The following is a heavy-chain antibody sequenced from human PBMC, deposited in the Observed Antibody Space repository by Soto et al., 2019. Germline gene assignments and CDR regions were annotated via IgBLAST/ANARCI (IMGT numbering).Heavy chain of an antibody. CDR2: IWYDGSNK. J-gene: IGHJ5*02. D-gene: IGHD5-12*01. V-gene: IGHV3-33*01. Sequence: PGGSLRLSCAASGFTFSSYGMHWVRQAPGKGLEWVAVIWYDGSNKYYADSVKGRFTISRDNSKNTLYLQMNSLRAEDTAVYYCARDSDRDGYHNWFDPWGQGTLVTVSS. CDR3: ARDSDRDGYHNWFDP. CDR1: GFTFSSYG.